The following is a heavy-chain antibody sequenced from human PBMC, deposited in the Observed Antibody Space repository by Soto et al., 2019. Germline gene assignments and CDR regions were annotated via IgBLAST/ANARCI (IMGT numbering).Heavy chain of an antibody. CDR2: IYDSGST. V-gene: IGHV4-31*03. D-gene: IGHD3-10*01. J-gene: IGHJ4*02. Sequence: SETLSLTCSVSGGSTSSGGFHWSWIRQHPGKGLEWIGNIYDSGSTYYNPSLKSRISISLGTSKNQFSLKLNSVTAADTAAYFCARSITMFRGVRFYFDSWGQGTLVTVSS. CDR1: GGSTSSGGFH. CDR3: ARSITMFRGVRFYFDS.